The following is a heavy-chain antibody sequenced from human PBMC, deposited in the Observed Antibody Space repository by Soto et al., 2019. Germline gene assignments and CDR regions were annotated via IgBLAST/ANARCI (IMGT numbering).Heavy chain of an antibody. J-gene: IGHJ5*02. Sequence: ASVKVSCKTSGYTFKNYGINWERQSPVQGLDLMGWISAYDGKTTYAEKFQGRVTLTTDTSTSTAYMELRSLRSDDTAIYYCARDPHEFRTSYWFDPWGRGTPVTVS. CDR2: ISAYDGKT. CDR3: ARDPHEFRTSYWFDP. V-gene: IGHV1-18*01. CDR1: GYTFKNYG. D-gene: IGHD3-10*01.